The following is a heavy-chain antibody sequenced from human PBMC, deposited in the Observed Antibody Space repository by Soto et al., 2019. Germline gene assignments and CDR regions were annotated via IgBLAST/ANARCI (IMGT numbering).Heavy chain of an antibody. J-gene: IGHJ4*02. CDR1: GGSISSYY. CDR2: IYYSGST. CDR3: ARDKRTGRYGDYFDY. V-gene: IGHV4-59*01. Sequence: SETLSLTCTVSGGSISSYYWSWIRQPPGKGLEWIGYIYYSGSTNYNPSLKSRVTISVDTSKNQFSLKLSSVTAADTAVYYCARDKRTGRYGDYFDYWGQGTLVTVSS. D-gene: IGHD3-10*01.